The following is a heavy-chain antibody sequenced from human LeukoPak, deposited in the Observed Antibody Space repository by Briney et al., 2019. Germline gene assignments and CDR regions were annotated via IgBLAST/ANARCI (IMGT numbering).Heavy chain of an antibody. J-gene: IGHJ2*01. CDR1: EYTFSSYS. V-gene: IGHV3-21*01. Sequence: GGSLRLSCAASEYTFSSYSMNWVRQAPGKGLEWVSSISSSSSYIYYADSVKGRFTISRDNAKNSLYLQMNSLRAEDTAVYYCARGYCSSTSCFPKSYWYFDLWGRGTLVTVSS. CDR2: ISSSSSYI. CDR3: ARGYCSSTSCFPKSYWYFDL. D-gene: IGHD2-2*01.